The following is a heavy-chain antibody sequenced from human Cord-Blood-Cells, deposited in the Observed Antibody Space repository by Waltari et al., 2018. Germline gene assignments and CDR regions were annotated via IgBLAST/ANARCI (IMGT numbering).Heavy chain of an antibody. D-gene: IGHD3-9*01. J-gene: IGHJ4*02. Sequence: QVQLQESGPGLVKPSETLSLTCTVSGGSISSHYWSWIRQPPGKGLEWIGSIYYSGSTNDTASLKSRVAISVDTSKNQFSLKLSSVTAADTAVYDCARDASYDILTGYYDYWGQGTLVTVSS. CDR3: ARDASYDILTGYYDY. V-gene: IGHV4-59*11. CDR1: GGSISSHY. CDR2: IYYSGST.